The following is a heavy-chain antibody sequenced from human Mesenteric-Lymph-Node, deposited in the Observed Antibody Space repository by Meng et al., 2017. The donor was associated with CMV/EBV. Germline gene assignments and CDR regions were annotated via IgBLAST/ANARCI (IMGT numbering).Heavy chain of an antibody. CDR1: GFTFSSYG. CDR2: IRYDGSNE. Sequence: GESLKISCAASGFTFSSYGMHWVRQAPGKGLEWVAFIRYDGSNEYYANSVKGRFTISRDNSKNTLYLQMNSLRAEDTAVYYCAKRAYDFWSGYYIYWGQGTLVTVSS. D-gene: IGHD3-3*01. V-gene: IGHV3-30*02. CDR3: AKRAYDFWSGYYIY. J-gene: IGHJ4*02.